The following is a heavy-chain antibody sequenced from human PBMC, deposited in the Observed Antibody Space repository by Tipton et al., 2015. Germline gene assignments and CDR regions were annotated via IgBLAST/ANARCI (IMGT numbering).Heavy chain of an antibody. CDR1: GVSISNYY. CDR3: ARLRVAPTGGGFDY. V-gene: IGHV4-59*01. CDR2: IDYIGGS. D-gene: IGHD1-1*01. J-gene: IGHJ4*02. Sequence: GLVKPSETLSLICTVSGVSISNYYWTWIRLLPGKGLEFIGYIDYIGGSSYNPSLKSRVTISRDTSKNQISLKVPSATAADTAVYYCARLRVAPTGGGFDYWGQGTLVTVSS.